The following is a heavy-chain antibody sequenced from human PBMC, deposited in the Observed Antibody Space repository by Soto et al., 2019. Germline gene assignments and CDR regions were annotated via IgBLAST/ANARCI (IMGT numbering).Heavy chain of an antibody. Sequence: SETLSLTCAVSGGSISSSNWWGWVRHPPGLGLESIGEIYHSGSTNYNPSLKSRVTISVDKSKNQFSLKLSSVTAADTAVYYCASAAGLTYYYDSSGYRNYGMDVWGQGTTVT. V-gene: IGHV4-4*02. D-gene: IGHD3-22*01. CDR1: GGSISSSNW. J-gene: IGHJ6*02. CDR3: ASAAGLTYYYDSSGYRNYGMDV. CDR2: IYHSGST.